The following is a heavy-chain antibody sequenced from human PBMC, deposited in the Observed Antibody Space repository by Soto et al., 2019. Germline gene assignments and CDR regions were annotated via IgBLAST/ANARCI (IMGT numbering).Heavy chain of an antibody. CDR1: GYSFSDYW. J-gene: IGHJ6*02. CDR3: ATQWSMSGYYYYGMDV. Sequence: GESLKISCKASGYSFSDYWIGWVRQMPGEGLEWMGIIYPGDSDTRYSPSFQGQVTISADKSISTAYLQWSSLKASDTAMYYCATQWSMSGYYYYGMDVWGQGTTVTVSS. D-gene: IGHD3-10*01. V-gene: IGHV5-51*01. CDR2: IYPGDSDT.